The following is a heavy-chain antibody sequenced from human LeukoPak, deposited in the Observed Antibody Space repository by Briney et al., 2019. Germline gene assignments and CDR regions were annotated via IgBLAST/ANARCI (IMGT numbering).Heavy chain of an antibody. V-gene: IGHV3-23*01. CDR1: GFTFSNAW. CDR2: ISGSGGST. Sequence: GGSLRLSCAASGFTFSNAWMSWVRQAPGKGLEWVSAISGSGGSTYYADSVKGRFTISRDNSKNTLYLQMNSLRAEDTAVYYCAKDLGSVRRAAAGFDYWGQGTLVTVSS. D-gene: IGHD6-13*01. J-gene: IGHJ4*02. CDR3: AKDLGSVRRAAAGFDY.